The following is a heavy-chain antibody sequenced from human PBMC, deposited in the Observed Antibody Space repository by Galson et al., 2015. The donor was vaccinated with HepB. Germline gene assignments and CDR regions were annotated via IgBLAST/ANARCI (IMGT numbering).Heavy chain of an antibody. V-gene: IGHV3-48*01. CDR3: ARDQAVTTQDAFDI. J-gene: IGHJ3*02. CDR1: GFTFSSYS. D-gene: IGHD4-17*01. CDR2: ISSSSSTI. Sequence: SLRLSCAASGFTFSSYSMNWVRQAPGKGLEWVSYISSSSSTIYYADSVKGRFTISRDNAKNSLYLQMNSLRAEDTAVYYCARDQAVTTQDAFDIWGQGTMVTVSS.